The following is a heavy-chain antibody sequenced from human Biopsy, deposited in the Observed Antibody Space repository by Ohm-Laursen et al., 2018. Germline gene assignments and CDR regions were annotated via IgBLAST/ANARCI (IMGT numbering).Heavy chain of an antibody. Sequence: ATVKISCKASGYTFTSYDISWVRQAPGQGLEWMGIINPGGNSTAYTQNFQGRVTMTWDTSTTTVYMELSSLRSEGTAVYYCVLASFDYWGQGTLVTIPS. CDR1: GYTFTSYD. CDR3: VLASFDY. V-gene: IGHV1-46*01. CDR2: INPGGNST. J-gene: IGHJ4*02.